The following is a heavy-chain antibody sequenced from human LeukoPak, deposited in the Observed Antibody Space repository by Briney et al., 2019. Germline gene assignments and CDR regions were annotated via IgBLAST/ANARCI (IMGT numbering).Heavy chain of an antibody. Sequence: GATVKVSCKASGGTFSSYAISWVRQAPGQGPEWMGWFSTYNGNKNYAQKFQGRVTMTADTSTSTAYMELKNLESDDTAVYYCARGSGGGEPNDYWGQGTLVTVSS. CDR2: FSTYNGNK. V-gene: IGHV1-18*01. CDR1: GGTFSSYA. J-gene: IGHJ4*02. CDR3: ARGSGGGEPNDY. D-gene: IGHD2-21*01.